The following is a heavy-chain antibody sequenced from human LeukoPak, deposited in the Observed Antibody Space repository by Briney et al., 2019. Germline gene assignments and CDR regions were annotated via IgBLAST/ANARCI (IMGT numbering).Heavy chain of an antibody. CDR2: ISGSGSDL. CDR3: AKVKGVYCSGGSCYLDY. D-gene: IGHD2-15*01. J-gene: IGHJ4*02. CDR1: GFNLSDYY. Sequence: GGSLRLSCVACGFNLSDYYMNWIRQAPGRGLEWVSYISGSGSDLYYADSVKGRFTISRDNAKNSLYLQMNSLRAEDTAVYYCAKVKGVYCSGGSCYLDYWGQGTLVTVSS. V-gene: IGHV3-11*01.